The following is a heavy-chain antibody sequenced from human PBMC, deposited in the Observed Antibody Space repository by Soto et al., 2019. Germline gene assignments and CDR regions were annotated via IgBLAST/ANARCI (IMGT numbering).Heavy chain of an antibody. CDR2: IGGSGGST. CDR1: GFTFSSYA. J-gene: IGHJ4*02. Sequence: GGSLRLSCAASGFTFSSYAMSWVRQAPGKGLEWVSAIGGSGGSTYYADSVKGRFTISRDNSKNTPYLQMNSLSAEDTAVYYCGKGYCTNGVCYFDYWGQGTLVTVSS. CDR3: GKGYCTNGVCYFDY. D-gene: IGHD2-8*01. V-gene: IGHV3-23*01.